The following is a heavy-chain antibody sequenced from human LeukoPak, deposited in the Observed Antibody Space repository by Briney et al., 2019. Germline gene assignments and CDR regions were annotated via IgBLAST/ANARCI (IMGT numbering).Heavy chain of an antibody. CDR2: IYTSGST. CDR3: ASTRPYCSGGSCFNDAFDI. D-gene: IGHD2-15*01. J-gene: IGHJ3*02. V-gene: IGHV4-61*02. CDR1: GGSISSGSYC. Sequence: KSSETLSLTCTVSGGSISSGSYCWSWIRQPAGKGLEWIGRIYTSGSTNYNPSLKSRVTISVDTSKNQFSLKLRSVTAADTAVYYCASTRPYCSGGSCFNDAFDIWGQGTMVTVSS.